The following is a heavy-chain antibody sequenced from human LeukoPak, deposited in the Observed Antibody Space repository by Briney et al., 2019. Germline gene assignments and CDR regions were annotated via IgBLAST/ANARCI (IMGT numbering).Heavy chain of an antibody. CDR1: GGSITSRTYY. CDR2: SSTSGNT. Sequence: SETLSLTCTVSGGSITSRTYYWGWVRQPPGKGLEWIGSSSTSGNTYYNPFLKGRATISADTAKNQFSLKLTFVTAADTAVYYCHYGLDVWGHGTTVIVSS. CDR3: HYGLDV. J-gene: IGHJ6*02. V-gene: IGHV4-39*01.